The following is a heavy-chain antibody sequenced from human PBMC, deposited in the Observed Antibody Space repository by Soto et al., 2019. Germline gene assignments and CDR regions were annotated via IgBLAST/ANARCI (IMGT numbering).Heavy chain of an antibody. CDR3: AHGTYGANWSHFDA. CDR1: GFSLTSGEVG. J-gene: IGHJ4*02. CDR2: IYWDDAK. D-gene: IGHD2-21*01. Sequence: QITLIESGPTLVKPTQTLTLTCNFSGFSLTSGEVGVAWIRQPPGKALEWLALIYWDDAKRYTPSLKTRLTITKDTSTAQVVLTMTKVDPVDTATYFGAHGTYGANWSHFDAWGQGALVTVSS. V-gene: IGHV2-5*02.